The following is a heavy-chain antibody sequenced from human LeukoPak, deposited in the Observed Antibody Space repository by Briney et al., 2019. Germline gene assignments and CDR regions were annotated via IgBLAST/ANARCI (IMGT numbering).Heavy chain of an antibody. V-gene: IGHV3-23*01. CDR1: GFTFSSYA. Sequence: GGSLRLSCAASGFTFSSYAMSWVRQAPGKGLEWVSAISGSGGSTYYADSVKGRFTISRDNSKNTLYLQINSLRAEDTAVYYCAKGLTDSSSSIGRFDPWGQGTLVTVSS. CDR2: ISGSGGST. CDR3: AKGLTDSSSSIGRFDP. D-gene: IGHD6-13*01. J-gene: IGHJ5*02.